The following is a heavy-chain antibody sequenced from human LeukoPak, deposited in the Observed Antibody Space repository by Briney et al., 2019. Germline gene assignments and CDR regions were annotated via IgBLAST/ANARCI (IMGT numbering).Heavy chain of an antibody. CDR1: GFTVSSKY. D-gene: IGHD4-17*01. CDR2: IYDGDHS. J-gene: IGHJ4*02. CDR3: ARADGDSWGQFDY. V-gene: IGHV3-53*01. Sequence: PGGSLRLSCSVSGFTVSSKYMTWVRQAPGKGLELVSVIYDGDHSFYADSVKGRFTISRDRSRNMLHLQMNTLRAEDTAVYYCARADGDSWGQFDYWGQGVLVTVSS.